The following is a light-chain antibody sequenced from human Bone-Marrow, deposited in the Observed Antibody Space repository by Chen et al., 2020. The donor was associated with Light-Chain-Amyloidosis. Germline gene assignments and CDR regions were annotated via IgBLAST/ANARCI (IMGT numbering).Light chain of an antibody. CDR1: SSDVGGYES. V-gene: IGLV2-11*01. J-gene: IGLJ1*01. Sequence: QSALTQPRSVSGSPGQSVTISCTGTSSDVGGYESVSWYQQHPGKAPKFLIYDVNKRPSGVPDRFSGSQSGNSASLTISGLQTEDEADYFCCSYAGSSPYVFGTGTTFTVL. CDR2: DVN. CDR3: CSYAGSSPYV.